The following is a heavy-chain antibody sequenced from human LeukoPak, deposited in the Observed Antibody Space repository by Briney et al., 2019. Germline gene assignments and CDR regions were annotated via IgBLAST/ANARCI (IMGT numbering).Heavy chain of an antibody. CDR3: ARDLRNQHDAFDI. CDR1: GFTFSSYG. J-gene: IGHJ3*02. CDR2: ISSSSSYI. V-gene: IGHV3-21*01. Sequence: PGGSLRLSCAASGFTFSSYGMSWVSQAPGEGLGWVSSISSSSSYIYYADSVKGRFTISRDNAKNSLYLQMNSPRPEDTAVYYCARDLRNQHDAFDIWGQGTMVTVSS.